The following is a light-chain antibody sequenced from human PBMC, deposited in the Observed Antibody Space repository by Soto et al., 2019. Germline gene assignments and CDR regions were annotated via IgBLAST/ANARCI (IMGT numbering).Light chain of an antibody. J-gene: IGKJ2*01. CDR2: GSS. Sequence: EVVLTQSPVTLSLSPGERATLSCRASQTVSNNYLAWYQQKPGQAPRLLIFGSSHRATGIPDRFSGSGSGTDFTLTISRLEPEDFAVYYCQQYGSSPPDTFGQGTKLEIK. CDR1: QTVSNNY. CDR3: QQYGSSPPDT. V-gene: IGKV3-20*01.